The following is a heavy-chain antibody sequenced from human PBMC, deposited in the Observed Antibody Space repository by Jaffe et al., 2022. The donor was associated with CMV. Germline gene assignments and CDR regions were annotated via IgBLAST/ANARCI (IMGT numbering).Heavy chain of an antibody. D-gene: IGHD6-13*01. CDR3: ARGKYSSSWHYYYYYMDV. CDR1: GGSFSGYY. CDR2: INHSGST. Sequence: QVQLQQWGAGLLKPSETLSLTCAVYGGSFSGYYWSWIRQPPGKGLEWIGEINHSGSTNYNPSLKSRVTISVDTSKNQFSLKLSSVTAADTAVYYCARGKYSSSWHYYYYYMDVWGKGTTVTVSS. J-gene: IGHJ6*03. V-gene: IGHV4-34*01.